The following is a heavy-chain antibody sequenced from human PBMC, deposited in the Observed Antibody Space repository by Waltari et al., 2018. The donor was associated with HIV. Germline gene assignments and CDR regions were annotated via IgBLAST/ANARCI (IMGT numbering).Heavy chain of an antibody. CDR3: ARGVGYYYGSGSDKHGMDV. J-gene: IGHJ6*02. CDR2: INHSGRA. CDR1: GGSFSGYY. Sequence: QVQLHQWGAGLLKPTETLSLTCAVYGGSFSGYYWSWIRQPPGKGLEWIGEINHSGRATNNPSRKARVTISVDASKNQFSLKWSAVTAADTAVYYGARGVGYYYGSGSDKHGMDVWGQGTTVTVSS. V-gene: IGHV4-34*01. D-gene: IGHD3-10*01.